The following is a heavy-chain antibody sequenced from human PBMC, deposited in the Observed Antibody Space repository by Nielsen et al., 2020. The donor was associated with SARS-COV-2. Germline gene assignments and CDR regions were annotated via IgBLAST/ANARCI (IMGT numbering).Heavy chain of an antibody. CDR3: ARDSYIVPTNYYFDY. CDR1: GFTFSSHW. Sequence: GESLKISCAASGFTFSSHWMSWVRQAPGKGLEWLANIKHDGSEQYCVDSVKGRFTMSRDNAKNLLYLQMNSLRDDDTAVYYCARDSYIVPTNYYFDYWGQGALVTVSS. CDR2: IKHDGSEQ. D-gene: IGHD5-12*01. V-gene: IGHV3-7*01. J-gene: IGHJ4*02.